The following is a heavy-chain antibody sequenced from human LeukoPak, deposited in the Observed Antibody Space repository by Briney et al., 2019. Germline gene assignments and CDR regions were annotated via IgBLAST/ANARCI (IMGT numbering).Heavy chain of an antibody. Sequence: SETLSLTCTVSGDSISKSSYYWGFIRQPPGKGLEWLGNIYYSGTTYYSPSLSSRVTISVDTSKNQFSLKLNSMTAADTAVYYCATTYCGGDCYPAWWGQGTLVTVSS. D-gene: IGHD2-21*02. CDR1: GDSISKSSYY. V-gene: IGHV4-39*01. J-gene: IGHJ4*02. CDR2: IYYSGTT. CDR3: ATTYCGGDCYPAW.